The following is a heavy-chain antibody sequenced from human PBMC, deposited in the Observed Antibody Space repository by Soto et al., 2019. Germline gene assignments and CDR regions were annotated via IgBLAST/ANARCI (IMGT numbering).Heavy chain of an antibody. J-gene: IGHJ4*02. D-gene: IGHD1-26*01. CDR3: AIAPFSRGSYYSSRSDY. CDR2: INAGNGNT. V-gene: IGHV1-3*01. Sequence: ASVKVSCKASGYTFTSYAMHWVRQAPGQMLDCMGWINAGNGNTKYSQKFQGRVTITRDTSASTAYMELSSLRSEDTAVYYCAIAPFSRGSYYSSRSDYGGQGSLVTVSS. CDR1: GYTFTSYA.